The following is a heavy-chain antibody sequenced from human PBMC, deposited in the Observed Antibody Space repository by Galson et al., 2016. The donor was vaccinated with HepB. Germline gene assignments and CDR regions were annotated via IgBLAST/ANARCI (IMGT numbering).Heavy chain of an antibody. V-gene: IGHV3-9*01. CDR3: ATDYSGGFGDFEY. Sequence: SLRLSCAASGFTFHDYAMHWVRQAPGKGLEWVSGISWNSGAKGYGDSVKGRFTISRDNSKNTLCLQMNSLRAEDTAAYYCATDYSGGFGDFEYWGQGTLVTVSS. D-gene: IGHD6-19*01. J-gene: IGHJ4*02. CDR2: ISWNSGAK. CDR1: GFTFHDYA.